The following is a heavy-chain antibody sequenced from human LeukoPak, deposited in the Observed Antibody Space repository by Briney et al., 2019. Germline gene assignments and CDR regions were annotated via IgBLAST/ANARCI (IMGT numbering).Heavy chain of an antibody. CDR2: INPNSGGT. V-gene: IGHV1-2*04. CDR1: GYTFTGYY. CDR3: ARGRPYPYSSTWYFFDY. D-gene: IGHD6-13*01. Sequence: ASVKVSCKASGYTFTGYYMHWVRQAPGQGLEWMGWINPNSGGTNYAQKFQGWVTMTRDTSISTAYMELSRLRSDDTAVYYCARGRPYPYSSTWYFFDYWGQGTLVTVSS. J-gene: IGHJ4*02.